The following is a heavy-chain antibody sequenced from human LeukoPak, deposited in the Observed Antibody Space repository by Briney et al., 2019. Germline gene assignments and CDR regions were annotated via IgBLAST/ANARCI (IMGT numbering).Heavy chain of an antibody. CDR3: AKGRRGATTMVAFDI. CDR2: ISWNSGSI. CDR1: GFTFDDYA. Sequence: GRSLRLSCAASGFTFDDYAMHWVRQAPGKGLEWVSGISWNSGSIGYADSVKGRFTISRDNAKNSLYLQMNSLRAEDTALYYCAKGRRGATTMVAFDIWGQGTMVTVSS. V-gene: IGHV3-9*01. D-gene: IGHD1-26*01. J-gene: IGHJ3*02.